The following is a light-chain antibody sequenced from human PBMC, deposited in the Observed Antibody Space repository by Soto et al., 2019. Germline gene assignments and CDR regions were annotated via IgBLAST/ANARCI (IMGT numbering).Light chain of an antibody. CDR2: DAS. J-gene: IGKJ5*01. Sequence: IVLTQSPVTLSLTPGERATLSCRAIQSISSKLVWHQQKPGQSPILLIYDASSRATCIPYRFSGSVSGTDFILTIRSLEPEDFAVYYGQQSSNGPPEITSGQVTRLEIK. CDR1: QSISSK. CDR3: QQSSNGPPEIT. V-gene: IGKV3-11*01.